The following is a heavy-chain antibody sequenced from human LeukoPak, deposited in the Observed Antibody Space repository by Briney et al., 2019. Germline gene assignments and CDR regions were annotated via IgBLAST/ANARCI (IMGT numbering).Heavy chain of an antibody. J-gene: IGHJ6*02. Sequence: ASVKVSCEASGYTFTSYYMHWVRQAPGQGLEWMGIINPSGGSTSYAQKFQGRVTMTRDTSTSTVYMELSSLRSEDTAVYYCARDKGMEYSSSYGMDVWGQGTTVTVSS. CDR3: ARDKGMEYSSSYGMDV. D-gene: IGHD6-6*01. CDR2: INPSGGST. CDR1: GYTFTSYY. V-gene: IGHV1-46*01.